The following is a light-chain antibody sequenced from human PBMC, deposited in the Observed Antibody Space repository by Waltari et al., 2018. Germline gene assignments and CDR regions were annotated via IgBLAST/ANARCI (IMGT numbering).Light chain of an antibody. CDR1: GSNIGAGYD. CDR3: QSYDTSLSVV. V-gene: IGLV1-40*01. CDR2: GSR. J-gene: IGLJ3*02. Sequence: QSVLTQPPSVSGAPGQRVTISCTGSGSNIGAGYDVHWYQQLPRAAPKPLIYGSRSRPLGVPDRLFGSTSGTSASLAITGLQAEDEADYYCQSYDTSLSVVFGGGTKLTVL.